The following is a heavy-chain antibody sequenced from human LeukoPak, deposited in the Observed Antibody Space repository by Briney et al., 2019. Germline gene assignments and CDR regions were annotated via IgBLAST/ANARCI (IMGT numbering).Heavy chain of an antibody. D-gene: IGHD3-16*01. Sequence: GGSLRLSCAASGFTFGSYAMNWVRQAPEKGLEWVSAISGSGSTTSYGDSVKGRFTISRDNSKNDLYLHMSSLRAEDTAVYYCAKGVGGVPWADYWGQGTLVTVSS. CDR2: ISGSGSTT. CDR1: GFTFGSYA. V-gene: IGHV3-23*01. CDR3: AKGVGGVPWADY. J-gene: IGHJ4*02.